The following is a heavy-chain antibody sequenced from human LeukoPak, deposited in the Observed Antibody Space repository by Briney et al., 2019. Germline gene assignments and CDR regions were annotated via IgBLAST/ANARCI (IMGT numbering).Heavy chain of an antibody. V-gene: IGHV3-48*01. J-gene: IGHJ4*02. D-gene: IGHD4-17*01. CDR2: ITSSSGSL. CDR1: GFTFSSHG. CDR3: VRDVHYVFDY. Sequence: GGSLRLSCAASGFTFSSHGMHWVRQAPGKGLEWISYITSSSGSLSYADSVKGRFIISRDNAKNSLYLQMNSLRAEDTAIYYCVRDVHYVFDYWGPGTLVTVSS.